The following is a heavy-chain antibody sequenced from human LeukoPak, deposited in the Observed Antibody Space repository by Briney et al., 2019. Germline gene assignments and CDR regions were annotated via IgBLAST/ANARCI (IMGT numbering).Heavy chain of an antibody. Sequence: GGSLRLSCEGSGFIFSDYDMNWVRQAPGRGLEWVSHISSGGSTDYYADSLRGRFTISRDNTKNSLYLQMNSLRAKDTAVYYCARTFRDGTDAFDVWGQGTMVTVSS. CDR2: ISSGGSTD. D-gene: IGHD1-14*01. J-gene: IGHJ3*01. V-gene: IGHV3-48*03. CDR1: GFIFSDYD. CDR3: ARTFRDGTDAFDV.